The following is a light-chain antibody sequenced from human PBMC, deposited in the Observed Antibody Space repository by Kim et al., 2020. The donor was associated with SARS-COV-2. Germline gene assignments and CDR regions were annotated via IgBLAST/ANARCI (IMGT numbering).Light chain of an antibody. CDR3: QQYGSSPPWT. V-gene: IGKV3-20*01. J-gene: IGKJ1*01. CDR1: QTIGSS. Sequence: EIVLTQSPGTLSLSPGERATFSCRASQTIGSSLAWYQQKPGQPPRLLIYRASSRASGIPDRFSGSGSGTDFSLTITRLEGEDFAVYSCQQYGSSPPWTFGQGTKVDIK. CDR2: RAS.